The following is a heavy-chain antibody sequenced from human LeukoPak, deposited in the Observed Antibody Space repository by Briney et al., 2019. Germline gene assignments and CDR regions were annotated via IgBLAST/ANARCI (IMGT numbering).Heavy chain of an antibody. Sequence: GRSLRLSCAASGFTFSSYGMHWVRQAPGKGLEWVAVISYDGSNKYYADSVKGRFTISRDNSKNTLYLQMNSLRAEDTAVYYCAREDQGGYYDSSGPDYWGQGTLVTVSS. J-gene: IGHJ4*02. CDR3: AREDQGGYYDSSGPDY. CDR2: ISYDGSNK. CDR1: GFTFSSYG. V-gene: IGHV3-30*03. D-gene: IGHD3-22*01.